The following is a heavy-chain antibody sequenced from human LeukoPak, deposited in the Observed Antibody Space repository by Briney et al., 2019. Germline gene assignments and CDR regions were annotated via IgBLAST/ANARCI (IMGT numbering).Heavy chain of an antibody. Sequence: GGSLRLSCAAPGFTFSSYSMNWVRQAPGKGLEWVSSISSSSSYIYYADSVKGRFTISRDNAKNSLYLQMNSLRAEDTAVYYCARDSWVDIVVVPAAMPDYWGQGTLVTVSS. V-gene: IGHV3-21*01. D-gene: IGHD2-2*01. CDR3: ARDSWVDIVVVPAAMPDY. CDR1: GFTFSSYS. J-gene: IGHJ4*02. CDR2: ISSSSSYI.